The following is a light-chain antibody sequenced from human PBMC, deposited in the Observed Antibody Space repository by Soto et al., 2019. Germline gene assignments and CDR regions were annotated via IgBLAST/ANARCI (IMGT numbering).Light chain of an antibody. CDR1: QSLNSY. J-gene: IGKJ4*01. CDR2: KAS. Sequence: DIQMTQSPSTLSASVGDRVTITCRASQSLNSYLAWYQQKPGKAPKLLIYKASSLQSGVPSRFSGSGSGTDFTLTISSLQPDDLATYYCQHYKGYPITYGGGTKV. CDR3: QHYKGYPIT. V-gene: IGKV1-5*03.